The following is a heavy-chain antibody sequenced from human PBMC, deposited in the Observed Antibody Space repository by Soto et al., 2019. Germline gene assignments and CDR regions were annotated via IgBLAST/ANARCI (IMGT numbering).Heavy chain of an antibody. Sequence: ASVKVSCKASGYTFTSYYMHWVRQAPGQGLEWMGIINPSGGSTSYAQKSQGRVTMTRDTSTSTVYMELSSLRSEDTAVYYCARVGGYCSGGSCSEVFDYWGQGTLVTVSS. V-gene: IGHV1-46*01. CDR2: INPSGGST. CDR1: GYTFTSYY. J-gene: IGHJ4*02. D-gene: IGHD2-15*01. CDR3: ARVGGYCSGGSCSEVFDY.